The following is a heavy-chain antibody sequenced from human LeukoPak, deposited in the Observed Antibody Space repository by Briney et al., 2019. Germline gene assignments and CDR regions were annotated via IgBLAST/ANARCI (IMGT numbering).Heavy chain of an antibody. D-gene: IGHD6-19*01. CDR3: AHTRSGWNPNLFDY. Sequence: SGPTLVKHTQTLTLTCTFSGFSLSTRGVGVGWIRQPPGKALDLLALIYWDDDEHYSPSLKGRLTITKDTSKNQVVLTMTNMDPVDTATYYCAHTRSGWNPNLFDYWGQGTLVTVSS. V-gene: IGHV2-5*02. CDR2: IYWDDDE. CDR1: GFSLSTRGVG. J-gene: IGHJ4*02.